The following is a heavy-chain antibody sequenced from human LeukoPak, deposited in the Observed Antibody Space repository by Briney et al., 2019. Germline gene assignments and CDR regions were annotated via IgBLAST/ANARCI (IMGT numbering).Heavy chain of an antibody. CDR2: IKQDGSEK. V-gene: IGHV3-7*03. J-gene: IGHJ4*02. Sequence: PGGSLRLSCAASGFSFSSYWMNWVRQAPAKGLEWVANIKQDGSEKYYVDSVKGRFTISRDNAKNSLYLQMNSLRAEDTAVYYCASGGYTFFYWGQGTLVTVSS. D-gene: IGHD1-1*01. CDR3: ASGGYTFFY. CDR1: GFSFSSYW.